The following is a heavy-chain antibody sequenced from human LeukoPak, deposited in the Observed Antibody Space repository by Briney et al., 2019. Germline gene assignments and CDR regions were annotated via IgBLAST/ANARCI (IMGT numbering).Heavy chain of an antibody. CDR1: GFTFSSYA. CDR3: VKRLYYYDSSGPFDY. J-gene: IGHJ4*02. CDR2: ISSNGGYT. D-gene: IGHD3-22*01. V-gene: IGHV3-64D*09. Sequence: GGSLRLSCSASGFTFSSYAMYWVRQAPGKGLEYVSAISSNGGYTYYADSVKGRFTISRDNSKNTLYLQMSSLRAEGTAVYYCVKRLYYYDSSGPFDYWGQGTLVTVSS.